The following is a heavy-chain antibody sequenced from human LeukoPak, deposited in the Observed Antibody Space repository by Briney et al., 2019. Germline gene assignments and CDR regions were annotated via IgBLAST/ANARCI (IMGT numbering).Heavy chain of an antibody. CDR1: GYAFTGYY. CDR2: INPNSGDT. D-gene: IGHD2-21*02. Sequence: ASVTVSCKASGYAFTGYYVHWVRQAPGQGLEWMGRINPNSGDTNYAQKFQGRVTMTRDTSISTAYMELSRLRSDDTAVYYCARDYCGGDCFPDYWGQGTLVTVSS. V-gene: IGHV1-2*06. J-gene: IGHJ4*02. CDR3: ARDYCGGDCFPDY.